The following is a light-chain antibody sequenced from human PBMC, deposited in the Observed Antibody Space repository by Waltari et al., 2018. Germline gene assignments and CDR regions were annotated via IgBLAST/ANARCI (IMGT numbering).Light chain of an antibody. CDR1: QGIRSG. CDR3: QQCLTYPQA. J-gene: IGKJ5*01. Sequence: AIQLTQSPSPLSASIGDRVTISCRASQGIRSGLAWYQQKPGQPPKLLIYDASTLDSGVPSRFSGSGSGTDFTLTISSLQPEDFATYYCQQCLTYPQAFGQGTRLEIK. V-gene: IGKV1-13*02. CDR2: DAS.